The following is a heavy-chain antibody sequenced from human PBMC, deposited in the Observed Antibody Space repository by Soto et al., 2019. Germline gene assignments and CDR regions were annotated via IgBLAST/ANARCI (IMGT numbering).Heavy chain of an antibody. Sequence: QVQLGQSGAEVKKPGASVKVSCKASGYTFTSFYMHWVRQAPGQGLEWMGIINPSGTTTDYAQKFQGRVTMTRDTSTSTYYMDLSSLTSEDTAVYYCAKPQIARHYYYGMEVWGQGTAVTVSS. CDR3: AKPQIARHYYYGMEV. V-gene: IGHV1-46*01. CDR2: INPSGTTT. CDR1: GYTFTSFY. J-gene: IGHJ6*02.